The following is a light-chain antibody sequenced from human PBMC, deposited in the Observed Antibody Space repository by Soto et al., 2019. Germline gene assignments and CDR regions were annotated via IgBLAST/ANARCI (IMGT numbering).Light chain of an antibody. V-gene: IGKV3D-11*01. CDR1: QGIGDT. CDR3: QQRSNWPCT. J-gene: IGKJ1*01. Sequence: TKSPATLSVSPGEGVPLSYRASQGIGDTLAWYQHKPGQTPRLLIYDTSTRATGVPARFSGSGSGTDYTLTITNLESEDFVVYYCQQRSNWPCTFGEGTKVDIK. CDR2: DTS.